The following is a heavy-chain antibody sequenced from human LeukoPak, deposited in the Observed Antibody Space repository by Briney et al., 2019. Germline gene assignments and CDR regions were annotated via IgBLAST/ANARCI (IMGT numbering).Heavy chain of an antibody. D-gene: IGHD2-21*02. CDR3: SRDRGGGDIYFDY. Sequence: GGSLRLSCAASGFTFSSYGMNWVRQAPGKGPEWTSYISRSGATIYYADSVKGRFTISRDNAKNSLYLQMSSLGAEDTAIYYCSRDRGGGDIYFDYWGQGTLVTVSS. CDR1: GFTFSSYG. J-gene: IGHJ4*02. CDR2: ISRSGATI. V-gene: IGHV3-48*03.